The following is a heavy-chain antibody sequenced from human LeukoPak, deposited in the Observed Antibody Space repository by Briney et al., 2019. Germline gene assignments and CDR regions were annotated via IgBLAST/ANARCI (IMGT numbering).Heavy chain of an antibody. D-gene: IGHD7-27*01. CDR2: ISSSGSTI. Sequence: GGSLRLSCAASGFTFSSYEMNWVRQAPGKGLEWISYISSSGSTIHYADSVKGRFTISRDNAKNSLYMQMNSLRAEDTAVYYCARGWGNIRTTGSSFDNWGQGTLVTVSS. J-gene: IGHJ4*02. V-gene: IGHV3-48*03. CDR3: ARGWGNIRTTGSSFDN. CDR1: GFTFSSYE.